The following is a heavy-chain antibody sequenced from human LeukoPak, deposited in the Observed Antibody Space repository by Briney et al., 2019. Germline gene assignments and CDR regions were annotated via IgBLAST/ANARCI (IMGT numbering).Heavy chain of an antibody. D-gene: IGHD4-17*01. CDR2: IRGGGGSA. Sequence: GGSLRLSCTASGFTFSAYAMMWVRQAPGKGPEWVPAIRGGGGSAFYADSVKGRYTISRDNSKYTLFLQMNSLRAEDTAVYYCARDPNGDYIGAFDMWGPGTMVTVSS. J-gene: IGHJ3*02. CDR3: ARDPNGDYIGAFDM. V-gene: IGHV3-23*01. CDR1: GFTFSAYA.